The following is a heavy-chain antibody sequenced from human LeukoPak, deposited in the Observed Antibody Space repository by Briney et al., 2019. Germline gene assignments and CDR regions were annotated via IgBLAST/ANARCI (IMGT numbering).Heavy chain of an antibody. Sequence: AASVKVSCKASGYTFTGYYMHWVRQAPGQGLEWMGRINPNSGGTNYAQKFQGRVTMTRDASISTAYMELSRLRSDDTAVHYCAREQATVTARDYYYYMDVWGKGTTVTVSS. CDR1: GYTFTGYY. CDR3: AREQATVTARDYYYYMDV. J-gene: IGHJ6*03. D-gene: IGHD4-11*01. V-gene: IGHV1-2*06. CDR2: INPNSGGT.